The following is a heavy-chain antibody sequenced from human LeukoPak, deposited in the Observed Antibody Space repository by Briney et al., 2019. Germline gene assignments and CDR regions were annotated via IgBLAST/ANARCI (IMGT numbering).Heavy chain of an antibody. Sequence: GESLKISCKGSGYSFTSYWIGWVRQMPGKGLEWMGIIDPGDSDTRYSPSFQGQVTISADKSISTAYLQWSSLKASDTAMYYCARRRYYYGSGSADFDYWGQGTLVTVSS. V-gene: IGHV5-51*01. J-gene: IGHJ4*02. D-gene: IGHD3-10*01. CDR1: GYSFTSYW. CDR3: ARRRYYYGSGSADFDY. CDR2: IDPGDSDT.